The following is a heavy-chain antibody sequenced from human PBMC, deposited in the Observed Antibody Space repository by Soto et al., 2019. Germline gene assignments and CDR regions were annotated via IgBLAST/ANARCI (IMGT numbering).Heavy chain of an antibody. CDR1: GGTFSSYT. J-gene: IGHJ5*02. D-gene: IGHD2-2*01. V-gene: IGHV1-69*02. CDR3: ARRPVLYCSSTSCYEEGNWFDP. CDR2: IIPILGIA. Sequence: SVKVSCKASGGTFSSYTISWVRQAPGQGLEWMGRIIPILGIANYAQKFQGRVTITADKSTSTAYMELSSLRSEDTAVYYCARRPVLYCSSTSCYEEGNWFDPWGQGTLVTVSS.